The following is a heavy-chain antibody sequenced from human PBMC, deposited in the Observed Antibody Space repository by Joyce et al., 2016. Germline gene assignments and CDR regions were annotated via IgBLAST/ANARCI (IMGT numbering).Heavy chain of an antibody. CDR2: VFYTGKT. CDR3: ARLPDINGWPFDS. J-gene: IGHJ4*02. Sequence: QVHLQESGPGLMKPSETLSLTCTVSGVSVTSASYYWTWIRQPPGKGLEWIGDVFYTGKTNSNPSLKSRATVSLETSRNQLSLTLTSVTAADTAVYYCARLPDINGWPFDSWGQGTQVTVSS. CDR1: GVSVTSASYY. D-gene: IGHD6-19*01. V-gene: IGHV4-61*01.